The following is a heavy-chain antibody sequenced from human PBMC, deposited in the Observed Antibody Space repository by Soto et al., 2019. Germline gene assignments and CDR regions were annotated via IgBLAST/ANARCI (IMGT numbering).Heavy chain of an antibody. D-gene: IGHD3-3*01. CDR1: GFTFSSYA. CDR2: ISGSGGST. CDR3: AKVDSAIFGVVDFDY. V-gene: IGHV3-23*01. Sequence: GGSLRLSCAASGFTFSSYAMSWVRQAPGKGLEWASAISGSGGSTYYADSVKGRSTISRDNSKNTLYLQMNSLRAEDTAVYYCAKVDSAIFGVVDFDYWGQGTLVTVSS. J-gene: IGHJ4*02.